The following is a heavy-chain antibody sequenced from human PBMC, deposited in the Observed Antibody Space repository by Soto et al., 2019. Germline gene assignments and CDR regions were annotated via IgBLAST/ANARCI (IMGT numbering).Heavy chain of an antibody. CDR1: RFIFRTSW. J-gene: IGHJ4*02. V-gene: IGHV3-7*01. CDR3: ARDVGTNTLDY. CDR2: ITVAGGGI. Sequence: EVQLVESGGGLVQPGGSLRLSCAASRFIFRTSWMTWVRQPPGKGLEWVASITVAGGGIYYVGSVRGRFTVSRDNAKNALYLQMNSVRAEDTAVYYCARDVGTNTLDYWGQGTLVTVSS.